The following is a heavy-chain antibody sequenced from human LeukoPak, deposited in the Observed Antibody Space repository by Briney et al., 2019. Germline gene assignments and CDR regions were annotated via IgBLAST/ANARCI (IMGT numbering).Heavy chain of an antibody. D-gene: IGHD2-15*01. V-gene: IGHV4-4*07. CDR2: IYTSGST. CDR1: GGSISSYY. Sequence: SETLSLTCTVSGGSISSYYWSWIRQPAGKGLEWIGRIYTSGSTNYNPSLKSRVTMSVDTSKNQFSLRLSSVTAADTAVYYCARDPIGCSGGSCYSGYFDYWGQGTLVTVS. CDR3: ARDPIGCSGGSCYSGYFDY. J-gene: IGHJ4*02.